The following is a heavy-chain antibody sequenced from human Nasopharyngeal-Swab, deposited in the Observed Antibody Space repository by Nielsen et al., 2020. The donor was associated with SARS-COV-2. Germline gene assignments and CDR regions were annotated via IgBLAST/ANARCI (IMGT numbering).Heavy chain of an antibody. Sequence: GASLTISCSASGFTFSNYAMHWVRQAPGKGLEYVSAISSTGGNTYYTDSVKGRFTISRDNSKNTLYLQMGSLRVEDTAVYYCVKDSSGYEFDSWGQGTLVTVSS. CDR1: GFTFSNYA. D-gene: IGHD3-22*01. CDR2: ISSTGGNT. V-gene: IGHV3-64D*06. J-gene: IGHJ4*02. CDR3: VKDSSGYEFDS.